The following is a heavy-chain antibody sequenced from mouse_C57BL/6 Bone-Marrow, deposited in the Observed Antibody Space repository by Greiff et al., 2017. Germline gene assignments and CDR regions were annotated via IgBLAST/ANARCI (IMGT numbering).Heavy chain of an antibody. D-gene: IGHD1-1*01. CDR2: ISDAGSYT. J-gene: IGHJ3*01. Sequence: EVKLMESGGGLVKPGGSLKLSCAASGFTFSSYAMSWVRQTPEKRLEWVATISDAGSYTYYPDNVKGRFTISRDNAKNNLYLQMSHLKSEDTAMYYCARDRTYDGSSYPAWFAYWGQGTLVTVAA. CDR1: GFTFSSYA. CDR3: ARDRTYDGSSYPAWFAY. V-gene: IGHV5-4*01.